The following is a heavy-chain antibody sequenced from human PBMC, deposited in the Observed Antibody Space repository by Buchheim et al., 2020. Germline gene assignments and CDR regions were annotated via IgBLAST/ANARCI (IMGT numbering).Heavy chain of an antibody. CDR2: INPNSGGT. D-gene: IGHD3-22*01. J-gene: IGHJ4*02. CDR3: ARGFQYYYDSSGYFDY. CDR1: GYTFTGYY. V-gene: IGHV1-2*02. Sequence: QVQLVQSGAEVKKPGASVKVSCKASGYTFTGYYMHWVRQAPGQGLEWMGWINPNSGGTNYAQKLQGRVTMTTDTPTSTAYMELRSLRSDDTAVYYCARGFQYYYDSSGYFDYWGQGTL.